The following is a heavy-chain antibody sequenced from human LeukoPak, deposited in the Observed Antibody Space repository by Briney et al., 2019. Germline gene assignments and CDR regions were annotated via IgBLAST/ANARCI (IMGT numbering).Heavy chain of an antibody. CDR2: IYYSGST. CDR3: ARNGEYSYGYDMYYFDY. V-gene: IGHV4-39*07. Sequence: PSETLSLTCTVSGGSISRSSHYWGWVRQPPGKGLEWIGSIYYSGSTYYNPSLKSRVTISVDTSKNQFSLKLSSVTAADTAVYYCARNGEYSYGYDMYYFDYWGQGTLVTVSS. J-gene: IGHJ4*02. CDR1: GGSISRSSHY. D-gene: IGHD5-18*01.